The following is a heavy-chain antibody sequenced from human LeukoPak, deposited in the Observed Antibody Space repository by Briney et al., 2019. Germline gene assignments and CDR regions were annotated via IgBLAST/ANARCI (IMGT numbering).Heavy chain of an antibody. Sequence: GGSLRLSCAASGFSFSSYAMSWVRQAPGKGREWVSAISGSGGSTYYADSLKGRFTISRDNSKNTLYLQMNSLRAEDTAVYYCAKGGIAVAGTHRLKDYWGQGTLVTVSS. J-gene: IGHJ4*02. CDR1: GFSFSSYA. CDR3: AKGGIAVAGTHRLKDY. D-gene: IGHD6-19*01. CDR2: ISGSGGST. V-gene: IGHV3-23*01.